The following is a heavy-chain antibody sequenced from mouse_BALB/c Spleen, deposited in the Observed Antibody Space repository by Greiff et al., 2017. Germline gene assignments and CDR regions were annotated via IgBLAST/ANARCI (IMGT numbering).Heavy chain of an antibody. D-gene: IGHD1-1*02. V-gene: IGHV1-19*01. CDR3: ARAMAKDY. CDR2: VNPYNGGT. CDR1: GYTFTDYY. Sequence: VHVKQSGPELVKPGASVKMSCKASGYTFTDYYMDWVKQSHGESFEWIGRVNPYNGGTSYNQKFKGKATLTVDKSSSTAYMELNSLTSEDSAVYYCARAMAKDYWGQGTTLTVSS. J-gene: IGHJ2*01.